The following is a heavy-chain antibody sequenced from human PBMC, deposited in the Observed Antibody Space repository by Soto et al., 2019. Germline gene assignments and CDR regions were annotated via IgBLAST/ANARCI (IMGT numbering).Heavy chain of an antibody. CDR1: GVSITSGGHP. J-gene: IGHJ5*02. CDR2: SFHNGNT. Sequence: QLQLQESGSGLVKPSQTLSLTCTVSGVSITSGGHPWNWIRQPPGKGLEWIGYSFHNGNTFYNPSFACRVTISFDRSKNQFSLKPTAVTAADTAMYFCSRGVNFYGSGSYGSEYWFDPWGQGTLVTVSS. V-gene: IGHV4-30-2*01. CDR3: SRGVNFYGSGSYGSEYWFDP. D-gene: IGHD3-10*01.